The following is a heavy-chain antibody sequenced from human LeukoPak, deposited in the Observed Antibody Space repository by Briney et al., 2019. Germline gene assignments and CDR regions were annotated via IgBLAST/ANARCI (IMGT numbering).Heavy chain of an antibody. Sequence: SETLSLTCAVYGGSFSGYYWSWIRQPPGKGLGWIGEINHSGSTNYNPSLKSRVTISVDPSKNQFSLKLSSVTAADTAVYYCASFRWFGELLSGWFDPWGQGTLVTVSS. V-gene: IGHV4-34*01. J-gene: IGHJ5*02. CDR1: GGSFSGYY. CDR2: INHSGST. D-gene: IGHD3-10*01. CDR3: ASFRWFGELLSGWFDP.